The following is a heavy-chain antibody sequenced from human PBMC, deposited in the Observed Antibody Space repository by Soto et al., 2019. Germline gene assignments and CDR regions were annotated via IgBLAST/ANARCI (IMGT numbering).Heavy chain of an antibody. CDR3: ARYGSGSYYPTTFDY. CDR2: IYYSGST. Sequence: PSETLSLTCTVSGGSISSYYWSWIRQPPGKGLEWIGYIYYSGSTNSNPSLKSRVTISVDTSKNQFSLKLSSVTAADTAVYFCARYGSGSYYPTTFDYWGQGTLVTVSS. CDR1: GGSISSYY. V-gene: IGHV4-59*08. D-gene: IGHD3-10*01. J-gene: IGHJ4*02.